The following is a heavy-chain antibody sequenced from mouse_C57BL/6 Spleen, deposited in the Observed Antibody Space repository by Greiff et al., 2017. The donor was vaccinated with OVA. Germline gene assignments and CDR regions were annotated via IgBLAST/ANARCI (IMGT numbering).Heavy chain of an antibody. CDR2: ISSGSSTI. Sequence: EVKLVESGGGLVKPGGSLKLSCAASGFTFSDYGMHWVRQAPEKGLEWVAYISSGSSTIYYADTVKGRFTISRDNAKNTLFLQMPSLRSEDTAMYYCARDSNYFDYWGQGTTLTVSS. CDR1: GFTFSDYG. V-gene: IGHV5-17*01. J-gene: IGHJ2*01. D-gene: IGHD2-5*01. CDR3: ARDSNYFDY.